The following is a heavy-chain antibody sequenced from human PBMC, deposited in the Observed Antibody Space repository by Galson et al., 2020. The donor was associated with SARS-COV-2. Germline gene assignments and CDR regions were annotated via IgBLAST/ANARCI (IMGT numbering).Heavy chain of an antibody. CDR1: GFTFSNSW. CDR3: ATTGGAL. J-gene: IGHJ4*02. V-gene: IGHV3-7*01. CDR2: IKEDGSEK. D-gene: IGHD3-10*01. Sequence: QLGESLKISCEASGFTFSNSWMGWVRQARGMGLEWLAIIKEDGSEKYYVDSVKGRFTISRDNTKKSLYLQMNSLRAEDTAVYYCATTGGALWGQGTLVTVSS.